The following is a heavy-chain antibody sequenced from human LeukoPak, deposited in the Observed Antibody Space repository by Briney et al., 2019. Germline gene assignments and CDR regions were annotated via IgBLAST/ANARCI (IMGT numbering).Heavy chain of an antibody. CDR1: GFTFSSYA. CDR2: ISGSGGST. CDR3: AKDAAGDYYYYYMDV. J-gene: IGHJ6*03. Sequence: SGGSLRLSCAASGFTFSSYAMSWVRQAPGKGLEWVSAISGSGGSTYYADSVKGRFTISRDNSKNTLYLQMNSLRAEDTAVYYCAKDAAGDYYYYYMDVWGKGTTVTVSS. D-gene: IGHD6-13*01. V-gene: IGHV3-23*01.